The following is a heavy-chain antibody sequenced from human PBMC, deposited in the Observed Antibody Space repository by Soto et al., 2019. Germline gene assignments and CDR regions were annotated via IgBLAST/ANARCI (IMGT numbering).Heavy chain of an antibody. D-gene: IGHD6-13*01. V-gene: IGHV3-23*01. CDR3: AKVSSSWYAGFFDL. J-gene: IGHJ4*02. Sequence: GGSLRLSCTASGFTFSSYAMNWVRQAPGKGLEWVSGISDSGISIYYADSVKDRLTISRDNSKNTLYLQIHTLRAEDTAVYYCAKVSSSWYAGFFDLWGQGTLVTVSS. CDR1: GFTFSSYA. CDR2: ISDSGISI.